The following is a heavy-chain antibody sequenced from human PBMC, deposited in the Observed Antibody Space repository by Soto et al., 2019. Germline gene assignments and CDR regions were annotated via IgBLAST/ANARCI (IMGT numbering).Heavy chain of an antibody. J-gene: IGHJ4*02. CDR3: ARLQAAAGDNDLTFDY. CDR2: IDPSDSYT. V-gene: IGHV5-10-1*01. Sequence: EVQLVQSGAEVKKPGESLRISCKGSGYSFTSYWISWVRQMPGKGLEWMGRIDPSDSYTNYSPSFQGHVTISADKSISPAYLQWRSLEASVTAMYYCARLQAAAGDNDLTFDYWGQGTLVTVSS. CDR1: GYSFTSYW. D-gene: IGHD6-13*01.